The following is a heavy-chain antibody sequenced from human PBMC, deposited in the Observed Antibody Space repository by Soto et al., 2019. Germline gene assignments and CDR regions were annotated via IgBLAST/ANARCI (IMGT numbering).Heavy chain of an antibody. Sequence: EVQLLESGGNLVQPGGSLRLSCAAFGFTFSSYALSWVRQAPEKGLEWVSAISDSGRNTYYADSVKGRFTISRDDSKNTVVLQMNSLRAEDTAIYYCAKTLPKSGSAPYYFTLDVWGQGTTVTVSS. J-gene: IGHJ6*02. CDR1: GFTFSSYA. V-gene: IGHV3-23*01. CDR2: ISDSGRNT. CDR3: AKTLPKSGSAPYYFTLDV.